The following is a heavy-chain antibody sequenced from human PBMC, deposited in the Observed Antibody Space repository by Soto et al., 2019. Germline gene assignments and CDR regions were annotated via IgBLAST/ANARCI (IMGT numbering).Heavy chain of an antibody. D-gene: IGHD2-2*01. Sequence: PSETLAITCIVSGGSISRSGYFWGWIRQPPGKGLEWIGSFYYSGSTYYNPSLKSRVAISVDTSKNQVSLKLSSVTATDTAFYYCARHVYRTTWGWIDSWGQGILVTVSS. CDR1: GGSISRSGYF. CDR2: FYYSGST. J-gene: IGHJ5*01. CDR3: ARHVYRTTWGWIDS. V-gene: IGHV4-39*01.